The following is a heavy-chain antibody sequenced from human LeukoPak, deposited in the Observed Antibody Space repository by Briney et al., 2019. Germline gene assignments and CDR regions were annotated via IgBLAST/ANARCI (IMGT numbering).Heavy chain of an antibody. J-gene: IGHJ4*02. CDR2: IIPVIGLG. Sequence: ASAKVSCKASGGTFISHAITWVRQAPGQGLEWMGRIIPVIGLGNNAPKFQGRVTVTADKSTNTVYMELNSLTSEDTAIYYCARADDSSGYYPCYWGQGTLVTVSS. V-gene: IGHV1-69*04. CDR1: GGTFISHA. CDR3: ARADDSSGYYPCY. D-gene: IGHD3-22*01.